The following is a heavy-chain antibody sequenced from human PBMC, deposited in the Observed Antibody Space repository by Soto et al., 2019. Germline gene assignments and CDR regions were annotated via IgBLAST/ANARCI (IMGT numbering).Heavy chain of an antibody. V-gene: IGHV3-11*05. Sequence: GALRLSCAASGFTFRDLYKGWIRQASGKGLGWVSYISSSSSYTNYADSVKGRFTISRDNAKNSLYLQMNSLRAEDTAVYYCARESVDSSGYYYVPGYYYYYGMDVWGQGTTVTVSS. CDR1: GFTFRDLY. CDR2: ISSSSSYT. J-gene: IGHJ6*02. D-gene: IGHD3-22*01. CDR3: ARESVDSSGYYYVPGYYYYYGMDV.